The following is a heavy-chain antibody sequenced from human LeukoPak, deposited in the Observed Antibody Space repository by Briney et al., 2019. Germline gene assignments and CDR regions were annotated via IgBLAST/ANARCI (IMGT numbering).Heavy chain of an antibody. CDR1: GYTFTGYY. V-gene: IGHV1-2*02. D-gene: IGHD3-3*01. J-gene: IGHJ4*02. CDR2: INPNSGGT. Sequence: ASVKVSRKASGYTFTGYYMHWVRQAPGQGLEWMGWINPNSGGTNYAQKFQGRVTMTRDTSISTAYMELSRLRSDDTAVYYCARDSHRLEWLLSVGYYFDYWGQGTLVTVSS. CDR3: ARDSHRLEWLLSVGYYFDY.